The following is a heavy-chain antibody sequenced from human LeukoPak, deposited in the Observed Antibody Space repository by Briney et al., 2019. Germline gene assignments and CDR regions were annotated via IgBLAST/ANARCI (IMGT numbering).Heavy chain of an antibody. CDR1: EFTFRSYD. CDR3: ARAGGRSWFDP. CDR2: ISYDGSNK. J-gene: IGHJ5*02. Sequence: GGSLRLSCVASEFTFRSYDMHWVRQAPGKGLEWVAVISYDGSNKDYADSVKGRFTISRDNTKNTLFLQMNSLRAEDTAVYYCARAGGRSWFDPWGQGTLVTVSS. V-gene: IGHV3-30*03.